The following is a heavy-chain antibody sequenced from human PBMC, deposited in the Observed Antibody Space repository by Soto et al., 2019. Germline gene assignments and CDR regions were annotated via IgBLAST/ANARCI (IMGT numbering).Heavy chain of an antibody. J-gene: IGHJ5*02. D-gene: IGHD6-19*01. CDR1: GFTFSSHA. CDR3: AKDQTSGWIPHNWLDP. V-gene: IGHV3-33*06. CDR2: IWCDGSNK. Sequence: GGSLRLSCASSGFTFSSHAMHWVRQAPGKGLEWVANIWCDGSNKNYADSVKGRFTISRDNSKNTLYLQVNSLRAEDTAVYYCAKDQTSGWIPHNWLDPWGQGTLVTVSS.